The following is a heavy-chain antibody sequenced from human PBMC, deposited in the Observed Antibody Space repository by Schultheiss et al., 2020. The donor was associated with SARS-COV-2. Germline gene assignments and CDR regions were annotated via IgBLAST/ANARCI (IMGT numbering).Heavy chain of an antibody. CDR1: GFTFSSYS. J-gene: IGHJ3*02. D-gene: IGHD5-18*01. CDR2: ISSSSSTI. CDR3: ASLDTAMGGAFDI. V-gene: IGHV3-48*01. Sequence: GGSLRLSCAASGFTFSSYSMNWVRQAPGKGLEWVSYISSSSSTIYYADSVKGRFTISRDNAKNSLYLQMNSLRAEDTAVYYCASLDTAMGGAFDIWGQGTMVTVSS.